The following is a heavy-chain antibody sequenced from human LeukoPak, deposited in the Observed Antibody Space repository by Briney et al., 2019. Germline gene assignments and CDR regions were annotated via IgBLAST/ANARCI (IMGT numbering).Heavy chain of an antibody. J-gene: IGHJ4*02. CDR2: INRDGGEK. Sequence: GGSLRLSCSGSGFTFNTYWMSWVRQAPGKGLEWVANINRDGGEKDYVDSVKGRFTISRDNAKKSLYLQMNSLRVEDTAVYYCASWEGSSWFDYWGQGTLVTVSS. CDR3: ASWEGSSWFDY. CDR1: GFTFNTYW. V-gene: IGHV3-7*03. D-gene: IGHD6-13*01.